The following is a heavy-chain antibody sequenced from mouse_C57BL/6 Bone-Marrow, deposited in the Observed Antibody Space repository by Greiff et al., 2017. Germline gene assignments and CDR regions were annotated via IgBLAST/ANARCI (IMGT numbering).Heavy chain of an antibody. D-gene: IGHD1-1*01. V-gene: IGHV5-6*02. CDR2: ISSGGSYT. Sequence: DVMLVESGGDLVKPGGSLKLSCAASGFTFSSYGMSWVRQTPDKRLEWVATISSGGSYTYYPDSVKGRFTISRDNAKNTLYLQMSSLKSEDTAMYYCARHNYYGSSDYWGQGTTLTVSS. J-gene: IGHJ2*01. CDR1: GFTFSSYG. CDR3: ARHNYYGSSDY.